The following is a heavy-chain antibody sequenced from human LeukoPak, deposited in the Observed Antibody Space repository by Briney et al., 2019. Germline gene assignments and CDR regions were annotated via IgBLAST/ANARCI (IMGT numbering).Heavy chain of an antibody. CDR3: TSFVDTAMMYYFDY. D-gene: IGHD5-18*01. CDR2: IRSKANSNAT. J-gene: IGHJ4*02. Sequence: GLSLRLSCAAAALTCSRSAMHWARQATGKGLEWVGGIRSKANSNATAYAASVKGRFTISRDDSKSTAYLQMNSLKTEDTAVYYCTSFVDTAMMYYFDYWGQGTLVTVSS. CDR1: ALTCSRSA. V-gene: IGHV3-73*01.